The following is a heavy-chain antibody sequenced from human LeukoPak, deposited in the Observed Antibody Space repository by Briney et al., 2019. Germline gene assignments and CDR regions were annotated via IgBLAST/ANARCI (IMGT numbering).Heavy chain of an antibody. CDR1: GGSISSSSYY. J-gene: IGHJ3*02. D-gene: IGHD3-10*01. Sequence: SETLSLTCTVSGGSISSSSYYWGWIRQPPGKGLEWIESMYYSGSTYYNPDLKSRVPISIDTSKNQFSLKFSSLTAADTAVYYCARAAPCYYASGTYDDAFDIWGQGTMVTVSS. V-gene: IGHV4-39*07. CDR3: ARAAPCYYASGTYDDAFDI. CDR2: MYYSGST.